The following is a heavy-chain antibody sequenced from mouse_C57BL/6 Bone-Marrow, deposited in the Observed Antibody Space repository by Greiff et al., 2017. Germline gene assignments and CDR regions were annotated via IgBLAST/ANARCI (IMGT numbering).Heavy chain of an antibody. J-gene: IGHJ3*01. Sequence: VQLQQSGAELVRPGASVTLSCKASGYTFTDYEMHWVKQTPVHGLEWIGAIYPETGGTSYNQKFKGKAILTADKSSSTAYMELRSLTSEDSAVYYCTRYDYGGGYAYWGQGTLVTVSA. CDR1: GYTFTDYE. V-gene: IGHV1-15*01. CDR2: IYPETGGT. CDR3: TRYDYGGGYAY. D-gene: IGHD1-1*01.